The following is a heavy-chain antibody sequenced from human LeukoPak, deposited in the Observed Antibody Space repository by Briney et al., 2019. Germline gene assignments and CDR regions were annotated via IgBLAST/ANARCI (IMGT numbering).Heavy chain of an antibody. CDR1: GFTVSNNY. D-gene: IGHD2-2*02. J-gene: IGHJ4*02. Sequence: PGGSLRLSCAASGFTVSNNYMTWVRQAPGKGLEWVSLIYSAGSTYYADSVKGRFTISRDHSKNTVYLQMNSLRAEDTAVYYCARNIPVTRWGYWGQGTLVTVSS. V-gene: IGHV3-66*01. CDR3: ARNIPVTRWGY. CDR2: IYSAGST.